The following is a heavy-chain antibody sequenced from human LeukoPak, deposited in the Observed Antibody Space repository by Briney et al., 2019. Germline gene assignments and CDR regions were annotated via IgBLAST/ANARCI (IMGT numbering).Heavy chain of an antibody. V-gene: IGHV4-4*02. CDR2: IYHSGST. Sequence: KPSETLSLTCAVSGGSISSSNWWIWVRQPPGKGLEWMGEIYHSGSTNYNPSLKSRVTISVDKSKNQFSLKLSSVTAADTAVYYCARGLSSGGPWRTAFDYWGQGTLITVSS. D-gene: IGHD6-19*01. J-gene: IGHJ4*02. CDR1: GGSISSSNW. CDR3: ARGLSSGGPWRTAFDY.